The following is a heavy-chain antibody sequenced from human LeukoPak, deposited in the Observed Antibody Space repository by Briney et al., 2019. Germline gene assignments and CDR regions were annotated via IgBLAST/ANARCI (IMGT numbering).Heavy chain of an antibody. J-gene: IGHJ4*02. CDR1: GYTFTSYY. V-gene: IGHV1-46*01. D-gene: IGHD3-22*01. CDR3: ARGPRVVYYDSSGYYYGPFDY. CDR2: INPSGGST. Sequence: ASVKVSCKASGYTFTSYYMHWVRQAPGQGLEWMGIINPSGGSTSYAQKFQGRATMTRDTSTSTVYMELSSLRSEDTAVYYCARGPRVVYYDSSGYYYGPFDYWGQGTLVTVSS.